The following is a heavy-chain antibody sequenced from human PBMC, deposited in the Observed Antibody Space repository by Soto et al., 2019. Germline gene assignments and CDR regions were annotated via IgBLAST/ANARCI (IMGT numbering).Heavy chain of an antibody. CDR1: GFTFSSYA. D-gene: IGHD4-17*01. Sequence: GGSLRLSCAASGFTFSSYAMSWVRQAPGKGLEWVSAISGSGGSTYYADSVKGRFTISRDNSKNTLYLQMNSLRAEDTAVYYCAKDLRGYGGKLRLDYWGQGTLVTVSS. CDR3: AKDLRGYGGKLRLDY. CDR2: ISGSGGST. J-gene: IGHJ4*02. V-gene: IGHV3-23*01.